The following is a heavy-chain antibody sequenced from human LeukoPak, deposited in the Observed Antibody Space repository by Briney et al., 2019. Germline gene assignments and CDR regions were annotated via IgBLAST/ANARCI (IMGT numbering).Heavy chain of an antibody. V-gene: IGHV3-21*01. J-gene: IGHJ6*03. Sequence: GGSLRLSCAASGFTFSSYSVNWVRQAPGKGLEWVSSISSSSSYIYYADSVKGRFTISRDNAKNSLYLQMNSLRAEDTAVYYCARARGRYCSGGSCPNPYYYYYYMDVWGKGTTVTISS. D-gene: IGHD2-15*01. CDR2: ISSSSSYI. CDR3: ARARGRYCSGGSCPNPYYYYYYMDV. CDR1: GFTFSSYS.